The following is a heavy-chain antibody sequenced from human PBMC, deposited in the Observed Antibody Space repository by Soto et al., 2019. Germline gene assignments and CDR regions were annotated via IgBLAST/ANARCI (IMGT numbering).Heavy chain of an antibody. Sequence: GGSLRLSCAASGFTFSSYAMSWVRQAPGKGLEWVSAISGSGGSTYYADSVKGRFTISRDNSKNTLYLQMNSLRAEDTAVYYRAKDGVRLPGNFNWFDPWGQGTLVTVSS. CDR3: AKDGVRLPGNFNWFDP. CDR1: GFTFSSYA. CDR2: ISGSGGST. J-gene: IGHJ5*02. V-gene: IGHV3-23*01. D-gene: IGHD3-3*01.